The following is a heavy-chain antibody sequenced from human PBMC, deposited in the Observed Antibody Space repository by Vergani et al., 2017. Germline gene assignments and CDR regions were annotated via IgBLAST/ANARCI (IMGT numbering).Heavy chain of an antibody. J-gene: IGHJ4*02. Sequence: EVQLVESGGGLVQPGGSLRLSCAASGFTFSSYSMNWVRQAPGKGLGWVSYISSSSSTIYYADFVKGRFTISRDNAKNSLYLQMNSLGAEDPAVYYCAGDLGRSSGPIPTDYWGQGTLVTVSS. CDR2: ISSSSSTI. CDR3: AGDLGRSSGPIPTDY. D-gene: IGHD3-22*01. V-gene: IGHV3-48*01. CDR1: GFTFSSYS.